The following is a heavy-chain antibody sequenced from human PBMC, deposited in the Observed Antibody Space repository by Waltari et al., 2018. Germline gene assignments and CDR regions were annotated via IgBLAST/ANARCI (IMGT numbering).Heavy chain of an antibody. V-gene: IGHV4-34*01. CDR1: GGSFSGHY. D-gene: IGHD1-26*01. CDR2: INHSGST. J-gene: IGHJ5*02. Sequence: QVQLQQWGAGLLKPSETLSLTWAVYGGSFSGHYWSWVRQPPGKGLEWIGEINHSGSTNYNPSLKSRVTISVDTSKNQFSLKLSSVTAADTAVYYCARGSRSGSYFGWFDPWGQGTLVTVSS. CDR3: ARGSRSGSYFGWFDP.